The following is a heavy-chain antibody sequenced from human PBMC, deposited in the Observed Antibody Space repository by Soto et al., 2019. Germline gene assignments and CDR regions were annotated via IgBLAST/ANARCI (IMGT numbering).Heavy chain of an antibody. J-gene: IGHJ4*02. CDR1: GFTFDDYA. D-gene: IGHD6-19*01. CDR3: EKSRSLSRTSSGWGSFDY. V-gene: IGHV3-9*01. Sequence: EVQLVESGGGLVQPGRSLRLSCAASGFTFDDYAMHWVRQAPGKGLEGVSGISWNSGSIGYADSVKGRFTISRDNAKNSLYLQMNSLRAENTALYYCEKSRSLSRTSSGWGSFDYWGQGTLVTVSS. CDR2: ISWNSGSI.